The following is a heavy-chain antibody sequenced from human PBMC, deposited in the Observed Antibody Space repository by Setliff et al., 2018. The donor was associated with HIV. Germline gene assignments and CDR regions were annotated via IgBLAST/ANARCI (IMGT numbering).Heavy chain of an antibody. CDR1: GFTFSRHW. CDR2: IKVDGREE. CDR3: ARCRNTEYWSGYSPFDY. V-gene: IGHV3-7*03. D-gene: IGHD3-3*01. J-gene: IGHJ4*02. Sequence: GGSLRLSCAASGFTFSRHWMSWVRQAPGKGLEWVASIKVDGREEDYADSVKGRFTICRDNAKNSLFLQMDSLRTEDTAVYYCARCRNTEYWSGYSPFDYWGLGSLVTVSS.